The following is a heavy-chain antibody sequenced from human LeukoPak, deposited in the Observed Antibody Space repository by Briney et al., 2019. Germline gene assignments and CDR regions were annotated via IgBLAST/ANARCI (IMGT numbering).Heavy chain of an antibody. CDR3: ARDDHWELLGGAFDI. J-gene: IGHJ3*02. Sequence: GSSVKVSCKASGGTFSSYAISWVRQAPGQGLEWMGRIIPILGIANYAQKFQGRVTITADKSTSTAYMELSSLRAEDTAAYYCARDDHWELLGGAFDIWGQGTMVTVSS. CDR1: GGTFSSYA. D-gene: IGHD2-15*01. V-gene: IGHV1-69*04. CDR2: IIPILGIA.